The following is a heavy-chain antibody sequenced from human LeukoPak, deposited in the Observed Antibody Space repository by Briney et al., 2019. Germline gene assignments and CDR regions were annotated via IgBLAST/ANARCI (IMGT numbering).Heavy chain of an antibody. CDR3: ARAGGNRNYYYYMDV. CDR1: GGSISSYY. V-gene: IGHV4-59*01. Sequence: SETLSLTCTVSGGSISSYYWSWIRQPPGKGLEWIGYIYYSGSTNYNPSLKSRVTISVDTSKNQFSLKLSSVTAADTAVYYCARAGGNRNYYYYMDVWGKGTTVTVSS. D-gene: IGHD4-23*01. J-gene: IGHJ6*03. CDR2: IYYSGST.